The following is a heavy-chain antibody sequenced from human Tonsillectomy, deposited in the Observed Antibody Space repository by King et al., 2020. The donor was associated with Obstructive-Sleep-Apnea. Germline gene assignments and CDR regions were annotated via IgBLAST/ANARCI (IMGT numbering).Heavy chain of an antibody. D-gene: IGHD6-19*01. Sequence: VQLVESGRGLVHPGGSLRLSCAASGFTFSSYAMTWVRQAPGKGLEWVSAISGSGSSTYYADSVKGRFTISRDNSKNTLYLQMKSLRAEDTAVYYCAKVGDNSGWLFYFDYWGQGTLVTVSS. V-gene: IGHV3-23*04. CDR1: GFTFSSYA. CDR3: AKVGDNSGWLFYFDY. J-gene: IGHJ4*02. CDR2: ISGSGSST.